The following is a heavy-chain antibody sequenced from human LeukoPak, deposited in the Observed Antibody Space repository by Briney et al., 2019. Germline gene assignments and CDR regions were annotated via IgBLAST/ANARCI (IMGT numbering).Heavy chain of an antibody. D-gene: IGHD2-2*01. Sequence: PGGSLRLSCEASGFSFSSYAMTWVRQAPGKGLEWVSAIGGGGASTYYADSVKGHFTISRDNSKNTLYLQMNSLRAEDTAIYYCAHQGEARVVPAAIGWGQGTLVTVSS. V-gene: IGHV3-23*01. J-gene: IGHJ4*02. CDR1: GFSFSSYA. CDR2: IGGGGAST. CDR3: AHQGEARVVPAAIG.